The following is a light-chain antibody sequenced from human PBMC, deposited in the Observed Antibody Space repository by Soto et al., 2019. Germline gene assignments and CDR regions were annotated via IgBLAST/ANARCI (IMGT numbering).Light chain of an antibody. J-gene: IGKJ1*01. CDR3: QQYNSYSPT. Sequence: DIVMTQSPNSLAVSLGERATITCRSNQSVLFTSNDKNFLAWYQQKAGQPPKLLMYWASTRASGVPERFSGSGSGTDFTLTISGLQPGDSATYYCQQYNSYSPTFGQGTKVEVK. CDR2: WAS. V-gene: IGKV4-1*01. CDR1: QSVLFTSNDKNF.